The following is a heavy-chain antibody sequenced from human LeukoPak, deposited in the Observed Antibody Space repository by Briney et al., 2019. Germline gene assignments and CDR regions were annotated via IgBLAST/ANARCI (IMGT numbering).Heavy chain of an antibody. CDR3: ARGCRPYGSGSRARRYYFDY. D-gene: IGHD3-10*01. CDR1: GGSFSGYY. Sequence: SETLSLTCAVYGGSFSGYYWSWIRQPPGKGLEWIGEINHSGGTNYNPSLKSRVTISVDTSKNQFSLKLSSVTAADTAVYYRARGCRPYGSGSRARRYYFDYWGQGTLVTVSS. CDR2: INHSGGT. J-gene: IGHJ4*02. V-gene: IGHV4-34*01.